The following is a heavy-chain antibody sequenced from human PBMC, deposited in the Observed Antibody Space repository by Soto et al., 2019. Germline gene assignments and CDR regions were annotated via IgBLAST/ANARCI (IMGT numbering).Heavy chain of an antibody. V-gene: IGHV4-39*01. CDR2: IYYSGST. J-gene: IGHJ3*02. Sequence: NPXATLSLTFTVSGGSISSSSYYGGWIRQPPGKGLEWIGSIYYSGSTYYNPSLKSRVTISVDTSKNQFSLKLSSVTAADTAVYYCARGIAAAGSDAFDIWGQGTMVTVSS. D-gene: IGHD6-13*01. CDR1: GGSISSSSYY. CDR3: ARGIAAAGSDAFDI.